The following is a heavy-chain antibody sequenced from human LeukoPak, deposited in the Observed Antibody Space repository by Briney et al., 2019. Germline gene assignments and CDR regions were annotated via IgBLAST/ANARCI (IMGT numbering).Heavy chain of an antibody. V-gene: IGHV3-23*01. CDR3: ANPPTVTSFHY. CDR2: ISGTGGRT. J-gene: IGHJ4*02. Sequence: SGGSLRLSCAASGFTFSSYAMNWVRQAPGKGLEWVSVISGTGGRTYYADSVKGRFTISRDNSKNTLYLQMNSLRAEDTAIYYCANPPTVTSFHYWGQGTLVTVSS. D-gene: IGHD4-11*01. CDR1: GFTFSSYA.